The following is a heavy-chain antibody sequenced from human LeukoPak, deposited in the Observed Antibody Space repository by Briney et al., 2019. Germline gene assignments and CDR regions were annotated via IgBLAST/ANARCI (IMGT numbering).Heavy chain of an antibody. J-gene: IGHJ4*02. D-gene: IGHD6-19*01. Sequence: PGGSLRLSCAASGFTFSSYSMNWVRKAPGKGLEWVSSISSSSSYIYYADSVKGRFTISRDNAKSSLYLELNSLRADDTAVYYCAGEDGRINGWVDYWGQGTLVIVSS. V-gene: IGHV3-21*04. CDR2: ISSSSSYI. CDR3: AGEDGRINGWVDY. CDR1: GFTFSSYS.